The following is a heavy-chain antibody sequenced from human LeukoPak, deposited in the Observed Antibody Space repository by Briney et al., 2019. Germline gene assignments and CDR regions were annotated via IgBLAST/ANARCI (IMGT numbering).Heavy chain of an antibody. CDR3: AREAQYCSGGSCYGGYFQH. CDR2: INHSEAT. J-gene: IGHJ1*01. D-gene: IGHD2-15*01. V-gene: IGHV4-34*01. CDR1: GGSFSGYY. Sequence: SETLSRTCAVYGGSFSGYYWSWIRQSPGKGLEWIGEINHSEATDYNPSFKSRVTISVDTSKNQSSLKLSSVTAADTAVYYCAREAQYCSGGSCYGGYFQHWGQGTLVTVSS.